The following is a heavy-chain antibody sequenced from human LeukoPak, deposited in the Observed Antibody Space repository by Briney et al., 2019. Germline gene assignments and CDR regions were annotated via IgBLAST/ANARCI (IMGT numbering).Heavy chain of an antibody. V-gene: IGHV4-39*01. J-gene: IGHJ4*02. CDR3: ARHLGRDYFDY. CDR1: GGSTSSSSYY. CDR2: IYYSGST. Sequence: KTSETLSLTCTVSGGSTSSSSYYWGWIRQPPGKGLEWIGSIYYSGSTYYNPSLKSRVTISVDTSKNQFSLKLSSVTAADTAVYYCARHLGRDYFDYWGQGTLVTVSS. D-gene: IGHD1-26*01.